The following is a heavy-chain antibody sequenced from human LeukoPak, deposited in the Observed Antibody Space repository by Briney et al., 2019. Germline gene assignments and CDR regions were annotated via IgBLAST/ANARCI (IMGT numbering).Heavy chain of an antibody. CDR3: ASTFGDPLTNWFDP. D-gene: IGHD3-10*01. J-gene: IGHJ5*02. CDR1: GGSFSGYY. Sequence: SETLSLTCAVYGGSFSGYYWSWIRQPPGKGLEWIGEINHSGSTNYNPSLKSRVTISVDTSKNQFSLKLSSVTAADTAVYFCASTFGDPLTNWFDPWGQGTLVTVSS. V-gene: IGHV4-34*01. CDR2: INHSGST.